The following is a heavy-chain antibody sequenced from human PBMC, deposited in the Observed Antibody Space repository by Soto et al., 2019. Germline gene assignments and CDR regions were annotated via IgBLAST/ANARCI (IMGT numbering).Heavy chain of an antibody. CDR3: AREGNLGRWIQPLDS. J-gene: IGHJ4*02. Sequence: QVQLQVSGPGLVKPSETLSLTCTVSGDSISSYSWSWIRQPPGKGLEWIGNIHYNGNTKYSPSLKSRVTMSVDTFNKHFSLKLISVTTADTAVYFCAREGNLGRWIQPLDSWGQGTLVTVSS. CDR1: GDSISSYS. CDR2: IHYNGNT. V-gene: IGHV4-59*01. D-gene: IGHD2-2*03.